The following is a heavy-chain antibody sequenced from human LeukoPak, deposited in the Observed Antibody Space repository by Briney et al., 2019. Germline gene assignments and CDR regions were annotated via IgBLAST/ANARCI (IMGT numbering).Heavy chain of an antibody. CDR3: AKGSYYYDSSGYYPFDY. Sequence: GGSLRLSCAASGFTFSSYAMSWVRQAPGKGLELVSAISGSGGSTYYADSVKGRFTISRDNSKNTLYLQMNSLRAEDTAVYYCAKGSYYYDSSGYYPFDYWGQGTLVTVSS. D-gene: IGHD3-22*01. V-gene: IGHV3-23*01. CDR1: GFTFSSYA. CDR2: ISGSGGST. J-gene: IGHJ4*02.